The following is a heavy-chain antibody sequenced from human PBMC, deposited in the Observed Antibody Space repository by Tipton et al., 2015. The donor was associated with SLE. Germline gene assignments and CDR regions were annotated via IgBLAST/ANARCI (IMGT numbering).Heavy chain of an antibody. CDR1: GFTFSSYA. Sequence: LRLSCAASGFTFSSYAMSWIRQPPGKGLEWIGEINHSGSTNYNPSLKSRVTISVDTSKNQFSLKLSSVTAADTAVYYCATPFTDGDYWGQGTLVTVSS. D-gene: IGHD1-1*01. J-gene: IGHJ4*02. V-gene: IGHV4-34*08. CDR2: INHSGST. CDR3: ATPFTDGDY.